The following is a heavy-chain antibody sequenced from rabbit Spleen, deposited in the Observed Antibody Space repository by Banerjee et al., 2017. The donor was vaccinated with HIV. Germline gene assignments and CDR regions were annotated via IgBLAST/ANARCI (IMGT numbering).Heavy chain of an antibody. J-gene: IGHJ6*01. Sequence: QQLVESGGGLVKPGASLTLTCKASGVSFSSSYYMCWVRQAPGKGLEWIGCIYPDGSGSTAYASWAKGRFTISKTSSTTVTLQMTSLTAADTATYFCARDSGTSFSSYGMDLWGPGTSSPS. CDR1: GVSFSSSYY. CDR3: ARDSGTSFSSYGMDL. CDR2: IYPDGSGST. D-gene: IGHD8-1*01. V-gene: IGHV1S40*01.